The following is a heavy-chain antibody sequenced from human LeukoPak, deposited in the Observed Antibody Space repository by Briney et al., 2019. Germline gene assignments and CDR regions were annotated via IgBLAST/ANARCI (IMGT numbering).Heavy chain of an antibody. CDR2: ISDDGSDI. V-gene: IGHV3-30*18. D-gene: IGHD3-22*01. CDR3: VKEASSSWYLRFFEY. J-gene: IGHJ4*02. Sequence: GGSLRLSCAAPRFSFSLFGMNWVRQAPGKGLEWVAVISDDGSDIHYADSVKGRFTISRDNSHNTVYLQMNSVRAEDTAVYHCVKEASSSWYLRFFEYWGQGTLVTVSS. CDR1: RFSFSLFG.